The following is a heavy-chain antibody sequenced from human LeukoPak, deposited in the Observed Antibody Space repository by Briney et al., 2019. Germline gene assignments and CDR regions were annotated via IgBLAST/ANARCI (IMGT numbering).Heavy chain of an antibody. J-gene: IGHJ6*03. V-gene: IGHV4-59*01. CDR2: IYYSGST. CDR3: ARAGARNYYYYYYYLDA. Sequence: ASETLSLTCTVSGGSISSYYWSWIRQPPGKGLEWIGYIYYSGSTNYNPSLKSRVTISVDTSKNQFSLKLSSVTAAGTAVYYCARAGARNYYYYYYYLDAWGKGTTVTVSS. D-gene: IGHD1-14*01. CDR1: GGSISSYY.